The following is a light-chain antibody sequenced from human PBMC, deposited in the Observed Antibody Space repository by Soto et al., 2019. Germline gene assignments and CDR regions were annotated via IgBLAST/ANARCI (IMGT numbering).Light chain of an antibody. J-gene: IGKJ4*01. CDR3: QQFSSYPLT. CDR1: QTVRNNY. V-gene: IGKV3-20*01. CDR2: DAS. Sequence: EFVLTQSPCTLSLSPGERATLSCRASQTVRNNYLAWYQQKPDQAPRLLIYDASSRATGIPDRVSGGGSGTDFTLTISRLEPEEFAVYYCQQFSSYPLTFGGGTKVEIK.